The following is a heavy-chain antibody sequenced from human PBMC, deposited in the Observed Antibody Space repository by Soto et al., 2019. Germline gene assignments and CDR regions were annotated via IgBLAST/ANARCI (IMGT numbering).Heavy chain of an antibody. D-gene: IGHD6-13*01. CDR1: GGSISSSNW. V-gene: IGHV4-4*02. CDR3: ATTLPGYSSSWYSPVFEY. CDR2: IYHSGST. Sequence: SETLSLTCAVSGGSISSSNWWSWVRQPPGKGLEWIGEIYHSGSTNYNPSLKSRVTISVDKSKNQFSLKLSSVTAADTAVYYCATTLPGYSSSWYSPVFEYWGQGTLVTVSS. J-gene: IGHJ4*02.